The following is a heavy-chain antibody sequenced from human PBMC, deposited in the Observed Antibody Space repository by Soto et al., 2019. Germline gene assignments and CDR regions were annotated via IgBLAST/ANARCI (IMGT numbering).Heavy chain of an antibody. CDR1: GYTLTELS. Sequence: ASVKVSCKVSGYTLTELSMHWVRQAPGKGLEWMGGFDPEDGETIYAQKFQGRVAMTTDTSTSTAYMELRSLRSDDTAVYYCAREGVAPYYYYGMDVWGQGTPVTVSS. CDR3: AREGVAPYYYYGMDV. D-gene: IGHD5-12*01. J-gene: IGHJ6*02. CDR2: FDPEDGET. V-gene: IGHV1-24*01.